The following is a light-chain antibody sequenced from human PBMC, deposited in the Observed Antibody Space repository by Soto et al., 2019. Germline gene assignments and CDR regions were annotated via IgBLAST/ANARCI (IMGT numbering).Light chain of an antibody. V-gene: IGKV3-20*01. J-gene: IGKJ5*01. CDR3: QQYGSSPT. Sequence: DIVLTQSPGTLSLSPGERATLSCRASQTVRSSYLAWYQQIPGQSPRLLIYGASSRATGIPDRFSGSGSGTDFTLTISRLEPEDVAVYYCQQYGSSPTFGQGTRLEIK. CDR2: GAS. CDR1: QTVRSSY.